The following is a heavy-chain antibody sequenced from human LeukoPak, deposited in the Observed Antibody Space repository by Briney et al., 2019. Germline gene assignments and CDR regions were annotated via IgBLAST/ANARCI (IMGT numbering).Heavy chain of an antibody. J-gene: IGHJ4*02. Sequence: GGSLSFSGEASGFTLRSYAMHWARQAPGKGLEGVAVISYDGSNKYYADSVKGRFTISRDNSKNTLYLQMNCLRAEDTAVYYCARERGETADGSYYFDYWGQGTLVTVSS. CDR2: ISYDGSNK. D-gene: IGHD3-10*01. CDR1: GFTLRSYA. CDR3: ARERGETADGSYYFDY. V-gene: IGHV3-30-3*01.